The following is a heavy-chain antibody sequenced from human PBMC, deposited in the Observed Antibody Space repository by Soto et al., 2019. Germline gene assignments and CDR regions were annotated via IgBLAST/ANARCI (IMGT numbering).Heavy chain of an antibody. CDR2: ISYGGGTT. J-gene: IGHJ4*02. Sequence: PGGSLRLSCAASGFTFSNAWMSWVRQGPGKGLEWVSAISYGGGTTYYADSVKGRFTISRDNSKNTLYLQMNSLRAEDTAVYYCAKNPGYYYDSTGYHFDDWGQGPLGTVSS. CDR3: AKNPGYYYDSTGYHFDD. CDR1: GFTFSNAW. D-gene: IGHD3-22*01. V-gene: IGHV3-23*01.